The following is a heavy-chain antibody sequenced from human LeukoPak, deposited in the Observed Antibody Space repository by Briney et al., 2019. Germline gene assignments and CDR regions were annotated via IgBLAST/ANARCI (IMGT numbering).Heavy chain of an antibody. Sequence: SQTLSLTCTVSGGSISSGGYYWSWIRQHPGKGLEWIGYIYYSGSTYYNPSLKSRVTISVDTSKIQFSLKLSSVTAADTAVYYCARGLIAARPFDYWGQGTLVTVSS. CDR3: ARGLIAARPFDY. D-gene: IGHD6-6*01. CDR1: GGSISSGGYY. V-gene: IGHV4-31*03. CDR2: IYYSGST. J-gene: IGHJ4*02.